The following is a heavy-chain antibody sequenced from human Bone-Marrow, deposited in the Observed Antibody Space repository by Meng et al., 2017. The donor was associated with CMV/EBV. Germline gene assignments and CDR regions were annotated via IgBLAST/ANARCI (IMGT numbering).Heavy chain of an antibody. V-gene: IGHV1-69*04. CDR3: ARVRATSGSYYYYYGRDV. J-gene: IGHJ6*02. Sequence: SVKVSCKASGGTFTNYPISWVRQAPGQGLEWMGRINPITGIANYAQKFQGRVTITADKSTSTAYMELSSLRSEDTAVYYCARVRATSGSYYYYYGRDVWGQGTTVTVSS. D-gene: IGHD3-10*01. CDR2: INPITGIA. CDR1: GGTFTNYP.